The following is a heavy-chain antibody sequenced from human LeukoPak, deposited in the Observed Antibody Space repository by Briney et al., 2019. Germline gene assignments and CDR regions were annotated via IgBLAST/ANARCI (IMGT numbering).Heavy chain of an antibody. CDR3: ARGVSWVTWYYFDY. V-gene: IGHV4-39*07. D-gene: IGHD4-23*01. Sequence: PSETLSLTCTVSGGSISSSSYHWGWIRQPPGKGLEWIGSIYYSGSTYYNPSLKSRVTISVDTSKNQFSLKLSSVTAADTAVYYCARGVSWVTWYYFDYWGQGTLVTVSS. J-gene: IGHJ4*02. CDR2: IYYSGST. CDR1: GGSISSSSYH.